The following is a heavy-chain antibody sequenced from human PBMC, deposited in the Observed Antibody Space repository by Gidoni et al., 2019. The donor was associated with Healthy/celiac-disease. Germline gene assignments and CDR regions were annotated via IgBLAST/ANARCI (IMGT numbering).Heavy chain of an antibody. CDR1: GFTFSSYA. D-gene: IGHD1-26*01. CDR2: ISYDGSNK. Sequence: QVQLVESGGGVVQPGRSLRLSCAASGFTFSSYAMHLVRQAPGKGLEWVAVISYDGSNKYYADSVKGRFTISRDNSKNTLYLQMNSLRAEDTAVYYCARDRLLSGSYYGGRAFDIWGQGTMVTVSS. CDR3: ARDRLLSGSYYGGRAFDI. V-gene: IGHV3-30*04. J-gene: IGHJ3*02.